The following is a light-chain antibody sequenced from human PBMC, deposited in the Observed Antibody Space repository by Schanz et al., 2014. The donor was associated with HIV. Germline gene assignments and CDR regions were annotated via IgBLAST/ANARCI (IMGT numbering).Light chain of an antibody. Sequence: DIKMTQSPSSLSASVGDRVTITCRASQSISNYLNWYQQKPGKAPNLLIYLASSLQSGVPSRFSGSGSGTHFTLTITSLQFDDFATYYCQQSYSATPYTFGQGTRLEIK. CDR1: QSISNY. CDR3: QQSYSATPYT. J-gene: IGKJ2*01. CDR2: LAS. V-gene: IGKV1-39*01.